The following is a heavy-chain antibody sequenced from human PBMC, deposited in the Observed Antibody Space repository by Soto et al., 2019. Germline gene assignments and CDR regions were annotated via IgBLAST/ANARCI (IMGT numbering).Heavy chain of an antibody. D-gene: IGHD6-13*01. V-gene: IGHV1-18*04. Sequence: ASVKVSCKASGYTFTSYGISWVRQAPGQGLERMGWISAYNGNTNYAQNLQGRVTMTTATSTSTAYRELRSLRSDDAAVYYCARARSSSSWFVPWGQGNLVTVSS. J-gene: IGHJ5*02. CDR3: ARARSSSSWFVP. CDR2: ISAYNGNT. CDR1: GYTFTSYG.